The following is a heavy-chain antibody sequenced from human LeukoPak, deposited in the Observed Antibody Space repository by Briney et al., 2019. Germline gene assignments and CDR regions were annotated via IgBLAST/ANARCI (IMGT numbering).Heavy chain of an antibody. Sequence: GGSLRLSCAASGFTFSSYAMHWVRQAPGKGLEGVAVISYDGSNKYYADPVKGRFTISRDNSKNTLYLQMNSLRAEDTAVYYCARDSSGAANAFDIWGQGTMVTVSS. V-gene: IGHV3-30-3*01. J-gene: IGHJ3*02. CDR3: ARDSSGAANAFDI. CDR1: GFTFSSYA. CDR2: ISYDGSNK. D-gene: IGHD2-15*01.